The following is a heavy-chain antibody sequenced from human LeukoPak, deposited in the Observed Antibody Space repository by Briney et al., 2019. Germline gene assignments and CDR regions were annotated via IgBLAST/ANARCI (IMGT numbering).Heavy chain of an antibody. CDR3: AFFRPHKLTTVTTLGWFDP. D-gene: IGHD4-17*01. Sequence: GESLKISCQGSGYSFTSYWIGWVRQMPGKGLEWMGIIYPGDSDTRYSPSFQGQVTISADKSISTAYLQWSSLKASDTAMYYCAFFRPHKLTTVTTLGWFDPWGQGTLVTVSS. CDR1: GYSFTSYW. J-gene: IGHJ5*02. V-gene: IGHV5-51*01. CDR2: IYPGDSDT.